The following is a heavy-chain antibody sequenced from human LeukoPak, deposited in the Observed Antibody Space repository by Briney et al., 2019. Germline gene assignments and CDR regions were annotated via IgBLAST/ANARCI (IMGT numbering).Heavy chain of an antibody. CDR1: GCSFTSYW. Sequence: GESLQISCKGSGCSFTSYWIGWVRQMPGKGLEWMGIIYPGDSDTRYSPSFQGQVTISADKSISTAYLQWSSLKASDTAMYYCARFLGYCSGGSCYSYYYYGMDVWGQGTTVTVSS. J-gene: IGHJ6*02. CDR3: ARFLGYCSGGSCYSYYYYGMDV. D-gene: IGHD2-15*01. CDR2: IYPGDSDT. V-gene: IGHV5-51*01.